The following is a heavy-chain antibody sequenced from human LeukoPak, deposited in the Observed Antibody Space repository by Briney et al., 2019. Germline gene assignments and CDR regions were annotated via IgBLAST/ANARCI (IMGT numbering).Heavy chain of an antibody. CDR3: ARQGGPGAYCGMDV. V-gene: IGHV4-59*08. CDR2: IYYSGST. Sequence: PSQTLSLTCTVSGGSISSYYWSWIRQPPGKGLEWIGYIYYSGSTNYNPSLKSRVTISVDTSKNQFSLKLSSVTAADTAVYYCARQGGPGAYCGMDVWGQGTTVTVSS. J-gene: IGHJ6*02. CDR1: GGSISSYY. D-gene: IGHD7-27*01.